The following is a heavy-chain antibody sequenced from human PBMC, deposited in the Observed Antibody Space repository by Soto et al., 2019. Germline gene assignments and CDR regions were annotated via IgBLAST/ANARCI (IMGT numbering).Heavy chain of an antibody. CDR3: ARTPRAVAGTAGMDV. J-gene: IGHJ6*02. CDR1: GGSLSDYY. V-gene: IGHV4-34*01. D-gene: IGHD6-19*01. CDR2: INHSRST. Sequence: QVQLQQWGAGLLKSSETLSLPCAVYGGSLSDYYWSWIRQPPGKGLEWIGEINHSRSTNYNPSLKSRVTISVDTSKNQFSLKVSSVTAADTAVYYCARTPRAVAGTAGMDVWGQGTTVTVSS.